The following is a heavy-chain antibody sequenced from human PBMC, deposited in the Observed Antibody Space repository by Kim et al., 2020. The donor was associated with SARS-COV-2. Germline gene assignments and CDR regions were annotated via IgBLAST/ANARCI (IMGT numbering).Heavy chain of an antibody. CDR2: SNL. CDR3: ARSDTSAFSY. D-gene: IGHD3-22*01. Sequence: SNLIYSPSFQGQVTISADTSISTAYLQWSSLKASDTAIYYCARSDTSAFSYWGQGTPVTVSS. V-gene: IGHV5-51*01. J-gene: IGHJ4*02.